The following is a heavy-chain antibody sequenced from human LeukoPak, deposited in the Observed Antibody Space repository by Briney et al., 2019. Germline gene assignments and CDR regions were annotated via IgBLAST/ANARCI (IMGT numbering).Heavy chain of an antibody. J-gene: IGHJ5*02. CDR3: ARKARQQLVLFKTDWFDP. D-gene: IGHD6-13*01. CDR1: GGSFSGYY. Sequence: PSETLSLTCAVYGGSFSGYYWSWIRQPPGKGLEWIGEINHSGSTNYNPSLKSRVTISVDTSKNQFSLKLSSVPAADTAVYYCARKARQQLVLFKTDWFDPWGQGTLVTVSS. V-gene: IGHV4-34*01. CDR2: INHSGST.